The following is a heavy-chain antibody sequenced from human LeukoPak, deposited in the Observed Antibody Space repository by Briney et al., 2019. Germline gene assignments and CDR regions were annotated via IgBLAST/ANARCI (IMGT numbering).Heavy chain of an antibody. CDR1: GGSISSYY. CDR3: ARAILSGYPDS. V-gene: IGHV4-59*01. J-gene: IGHJ4*02. CDR2: IYYSGST. D-gene: IGHD3-3*01. Sequence: PSETLSLTCTVSGGSISSYYWSWIRQPPGKGLEWIGYIYYSGSTNYNPSLKSRVTISLDTSKNQFSLKLSSVPAADTAVYYCARAILSGYPDSWGQGTLVIVFS.